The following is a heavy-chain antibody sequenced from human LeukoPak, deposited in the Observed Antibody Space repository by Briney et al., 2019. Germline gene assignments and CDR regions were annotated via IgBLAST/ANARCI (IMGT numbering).Heavy chain of an antibody. J-gene: IGHJ4*02. CDR1: GFTFSSYE. D-gene: IGHD3-10*02. Sequence: GGSLRLSCAASGFTFSSYEMNWVRQAPGKGLEWVSFISSSSSYIYYTDSLKGRFTISRDNAKNSLYLQMNSLRAEDTAVYYCARGTMFPYYFDYWGQGTLVTVSS. CDR3: ARGTMFPYYFDY. CDR2: ISSSSSYI. V-gene: IGHV3-21*01.